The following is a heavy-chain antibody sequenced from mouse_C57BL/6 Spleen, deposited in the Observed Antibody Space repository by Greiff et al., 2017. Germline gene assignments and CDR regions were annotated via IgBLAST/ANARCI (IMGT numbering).Heavy chain of an antibody. V-gene: IGHV3-1*01. Sequence: EVKLQESGPGMVKPSQSLSLTCTVTGYSITSGYDWHWIRHFPGNKLEWMGYISYSGSTNYNPSLKSRISITHDTSKNHFFLKLNSVTTEDTATYYCARGDYDGGPSDYWGQGTTLTVSS. CDR2: ISYSGST. CDR1: GYSITSGYD. D-gene: IGHD2-4*01. J-gene: IGHJ2*01. CDR3: ARGDYDGGPSDY.